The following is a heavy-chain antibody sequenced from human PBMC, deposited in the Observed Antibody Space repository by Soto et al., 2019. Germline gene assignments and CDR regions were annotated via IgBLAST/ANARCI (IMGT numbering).Heavy chain of an antibody. CDR1: GFTFSSYW. Sequence: EVQLVESRGGLVQPGGSLRLSCAASGFTFSSYWMSWVRQAPGKGLEWVANIKQDGSEKYYVDSVKGRFTISRDNAKNSLYLQMNSLRAEDTAVYYCAREDVVVVAATVKPDAFDIWGQGTMVTVSS. CDR3: AREDVVVVAATVKPDAFDI. D-gene: IGHD2-15*01. J-gene: IGHJ3*02. V-gene: IGHV3-7*01. CDR2: IKQDGSEK.